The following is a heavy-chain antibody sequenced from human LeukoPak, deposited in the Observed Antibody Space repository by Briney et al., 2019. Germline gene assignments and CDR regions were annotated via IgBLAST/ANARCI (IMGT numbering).Heavy chain of an antibody. CDR3: ARNRSEPLGNGGSFDY. J-gene: IGHJ4*02. CDR2: IFNSGST. CDR1: GYSISSGDY. D-gene: IGHD3-16*01. V-gene: IGHV4-38-2*01. Sequence: PSETLSLTCAVSGYSISSGDYWGWIPQPPGKGLEWIGSIFNSGSTYYNPSLKSRVTISADTSKRHFSLKLSSVTAADTAVYYCARNRSEPLGNGGSFDYWGQGTLVTVSS.